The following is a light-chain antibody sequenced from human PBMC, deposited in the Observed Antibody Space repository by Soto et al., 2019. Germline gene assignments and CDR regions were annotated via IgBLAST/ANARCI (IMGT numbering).Light chain of an antibody. CDR2: AAS. Sequence: IQFTQPPSSLYVSVGDRVSTTCRASQDIAIYLAWYQQKPGKAPILLIYAASSLQSGVPSRFSGSGSGTDFTLTISSLQPEDFAIYFCQQANSFPITFGQGTRLEIK. CDR3: QQANSFPIT. V-gene: IGKV1-12*01. CDR1: QDIAIY. J-gene: IGKJ5*01.